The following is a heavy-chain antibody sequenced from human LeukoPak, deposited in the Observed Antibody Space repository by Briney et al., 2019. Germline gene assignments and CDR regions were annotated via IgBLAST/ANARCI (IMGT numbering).Heavy chain of an antibody. D-gene: IGHD6-19*01. V-gene: IGHV1-2*02. CDR2: INPNSGGT. CDR3: ARDIRRGYSSGFAY. J-gene: IGHJ4*02. Sequence: EASVKVSCKASGYTFTGYYMHWVRQAPGQGLEWMGWINPNSGGTNYAQKFQGRVTMTRDTSISTAYMELSRLRSDDTAVYYCARDIRRGYSSGFAYWGQGTLVTVSS. CDR1: GYTFTGYY.